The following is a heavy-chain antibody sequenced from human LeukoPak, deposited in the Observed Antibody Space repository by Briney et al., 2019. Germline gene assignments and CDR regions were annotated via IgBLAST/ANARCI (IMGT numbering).Heavy chain of an antibody. Sequence: GESLKISCQGSGYSFTSYWIGWVRQMPGKGLEWMGIIYPGDSDTRYSPSFQGQVTISADKSISTAYLQWSSLKASDTAMYYCARSSSSSEYYYYYGMDVWGQGTTVTVSS. CDR2: IYPGDSDT. D-gene: IGHD6-6*01. CDR3: ARSSSSSEYYYYYGMDV. CDR1: GYSFTSYW. J-gene: IGHJ6*02. V-gene: IGHV5-51*01.